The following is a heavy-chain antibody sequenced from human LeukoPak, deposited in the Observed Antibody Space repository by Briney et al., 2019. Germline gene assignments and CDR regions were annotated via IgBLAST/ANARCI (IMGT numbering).Heavy chain of an antibody. D-gene: IGHD3-22*01. CDR1: GYTFTDYY. Sequence: GASVKVSCTASGYTFTDYYMHWVRQAPGQGLEWMGWINPKSGGTNHAQRFQGRVTMTTDTSISTAYMELSSLGSDDTAVYYCARQGGPMTVVVKVASDIWGQGTMVTVSS. J-gene: IGHJ3*02. V-gene: IGHV1-2*02. CDR3: ARQGGPMTVVVKVASDI. CDR2: INPKSGGT.